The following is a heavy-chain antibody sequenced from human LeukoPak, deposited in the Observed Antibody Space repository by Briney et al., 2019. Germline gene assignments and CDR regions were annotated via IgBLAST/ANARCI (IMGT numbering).Heavy chain of an antibody. Sequence: GGSLRLSCAASGFTFSSYTMNWVRQAPGKGLEWVSYISSSSTTIYYADSVKGRFTISRDNAKNSLYLQMNSLRDEDTAVYYCARERVGASNYFDPWGQGTLVTVSS. D-gene: IGHD1-26*01. J-gene: IGHJ5*02. CDR2: ISSSSTTI. V-gene: IGHV3-48*02. CDR3: ARERVGASNYFDP. CDR1: GFTFSSYT.